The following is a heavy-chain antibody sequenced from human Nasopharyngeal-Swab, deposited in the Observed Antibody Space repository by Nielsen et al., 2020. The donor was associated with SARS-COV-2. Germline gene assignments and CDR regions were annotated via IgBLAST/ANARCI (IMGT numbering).Heavy chain of an antibody. Sequence: GESLKISCKGSGYRFISYWIGWVRQMPGKGLEWMGIIYPGDSDTRYSQSFQGQVTISADKSINTAYLQWSSLKASDTAMYYCARTAIEGGYYRGDAFDIWGKGTMVTVSS. D-gene: IGHD3-22*01. CDR1: GYRFISYW. V-gene: IGHV5-51*01. CDR3: ARTAIEGGYYRGDAFDI. J-gene: IGHJ3*02. CDR2: IYPGDSDT.